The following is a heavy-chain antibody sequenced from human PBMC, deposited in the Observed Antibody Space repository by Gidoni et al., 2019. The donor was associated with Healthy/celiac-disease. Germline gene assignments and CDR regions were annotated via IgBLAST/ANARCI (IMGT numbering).Heavy chain of an antibody. V-gene: IGHV1-2*02. CDR3: AIHSRSGGGLNY. Sequence: QVQLVQSGAEVKKPGASVKVSCTASAYTFTGYYMHWVRQAPGQGLEWMGWINLNSVGTNYAQKFQGRVTMSRDTSISTAYMELSRLRSDDTAVYYCAIHSRSGGGLNYWGQGTLVTVSS. CDR1: AYTFTGYY. D-gene: IGHD2-15*01. J-gene: IGHJ4*02. CDR2: INLNSVGT.